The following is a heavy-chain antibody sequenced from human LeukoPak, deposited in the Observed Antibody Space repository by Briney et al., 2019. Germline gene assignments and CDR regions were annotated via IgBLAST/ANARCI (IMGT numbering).Heavy chain of an antibody. CDR2: MNPNSGNT. Sequence: GASVKVSCKASGYTFTSYDINWVRQATGQGLEWMGWMNPNSGNTGYAQKFQGRVTMTRNTSISTAYMELSSLRSEDTAVYYCARWSGLGIGFGYYYYYMDVWGKGTTVTVSS. V-gene: IGHV1-8*01. J-gene: IGHJ6*03. CDR1: GYTFTSYD. CDR3: ARWSGLGIGFGYYYYYMDV. D-gene: IGHD3-3*01.